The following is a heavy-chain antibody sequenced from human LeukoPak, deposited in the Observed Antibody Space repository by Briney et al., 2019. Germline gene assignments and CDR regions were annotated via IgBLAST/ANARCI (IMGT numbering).Heavy chain of an antibody. J-gene: IGHJ3*02. CDR3: ARPVRAYDAFDI. V-gene: IGHV3-74*01. CDR2: INSDGSST. CDR1: GFTFSRFW. Sequence: GGSLRLSCAASGFTFSRFWMYWVRRAPGKGLVWVSRINSDGSSTNYADSVKGRFTISRDNAKNTLYLQMDSLRAEDTAMYYCARPVRAYDAFDIWGQGTVVTVSS. D-gene: IGHD2-21*01.